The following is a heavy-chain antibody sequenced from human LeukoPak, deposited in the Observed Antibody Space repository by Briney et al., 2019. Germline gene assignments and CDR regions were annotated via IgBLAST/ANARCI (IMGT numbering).Heavy chain of an antibody. D-gene: IGHD2-21*02. J-gene: IGHJ4*02. CDR2: VHVTGST. CDR1: GDSITSGDYY. V-gene: IGHV4-61*02. Sequence: PSETLPLTCTVSGDSITSGDYYWSWIRQPAGKGLEWIGRVHVTGSTVSIPSLKSRVTMSVDTSRDFFSLDLTSVTAADTAVYYCARRPHEVTSSLDIDYWGQGTRVTVSS. CDR3: ARRPHEVTSSLDIDY.